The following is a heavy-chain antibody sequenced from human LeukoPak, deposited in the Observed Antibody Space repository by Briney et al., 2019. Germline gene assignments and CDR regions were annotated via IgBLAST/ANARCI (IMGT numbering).Heavy chain of an antibody. V-gene: IGHV3-74*01. J-gene: IGHJ4*02. CDR3: AIGCYYDSSGYCGFDY. Sequence: GGSLRLSCAASGFTFSNNWMHWVRQAPGKGLVWVSRINPDGSGTIHADSVKGRFTVSRDNAKNTLYLQMNSLGAEDTAMYYCAIGCYYDSSGYCGFDYWGQGTLVTVSS. CDR1: GFTFSNNW. CDR2: INPDGSGT. D-gene: IGHD3-22*01.